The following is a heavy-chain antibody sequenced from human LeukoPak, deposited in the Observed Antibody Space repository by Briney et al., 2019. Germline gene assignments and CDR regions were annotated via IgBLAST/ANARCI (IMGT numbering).Heavy chain of an antibody. V-gene: IGHV4-59*12. CDR3: VRPPTARGGGFDY. CDR2: IYYSGST. D-gene: IGHD3-16*01. CDR1: GGSISSYY. Sequence: SETLSLTCTVSGGSISSYYWSWIRQPPGKGLEWIGYIYYSGSTNYNPSLKSRVTISVDTSKNQFSLKLSSVTAADTAVYYCVRPPTARGGGFDYWGQGTLVTVSS. J-gene: IGHJ4*02.